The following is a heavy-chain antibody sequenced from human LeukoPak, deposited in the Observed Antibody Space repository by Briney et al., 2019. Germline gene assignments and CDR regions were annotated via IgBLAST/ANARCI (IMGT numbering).Heavy chain of an antibody. D-gene: IGHD1-26*01. Sequence: QPGGSLRLSCAASGFTFSSYVMHWVRQAPGKGLEWVAFIRYDGSNKYYADSVKGRFTISRDNSKNTLYLQMNNLRAEDTAVYYCARVGSPKSYSGSYYSPWGQGTLVTVSS. V-gene: IGHV3-30*02. J-gene: IGHJ5*02. CDR3: ARVGSPKSYSGSYYSP. CDR1: GFTFSSYV. CDR2: IRYDGSNK.